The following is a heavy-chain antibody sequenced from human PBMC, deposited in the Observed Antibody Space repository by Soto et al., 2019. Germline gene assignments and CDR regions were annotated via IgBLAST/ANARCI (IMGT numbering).Heavy chain of an antibody. CDR1: GGSFSGYY. V-gene: IGHV4-34*01. CDR3: ARPTGVYDFWSGYHQYFQH. CDR2: INHSGST. D-gene: IGHD3-3*01. J-gene: IGHJ1*01. Sequence: SETLSLTCAVYGGSFSGYYWSWIRQPPGKGLEWIGEINHSGSTNYNPSLKSRVTISVDTSKNQFSLKLSSVTAADTAVYYCARPTGVYDFWSGYHQYFQHWGQGTLVTVSS.